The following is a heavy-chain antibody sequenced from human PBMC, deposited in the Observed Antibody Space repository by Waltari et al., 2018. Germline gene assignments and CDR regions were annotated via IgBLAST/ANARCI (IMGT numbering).Heavy chain of an antibody. D-gene: IGHD3-3*01. Sequence: QVQLQESGPGLVKPSETLSLTRPVSGGSLRSYYWSWIRQPPGRGLEWIGYIYYSGTTNYNPSLKSRLTISVDTSKNQFSLKLSSVTAADTAVYYCASAIWLWSGSLDYWGQGTLVTVSS. CDR2: IYYSGTT. CDR1: GGSLRSYY. V-gene: IGHV4-59*08. J-gene: IGHJ4*02. CDR3: ASAIWLWSGSLDY.